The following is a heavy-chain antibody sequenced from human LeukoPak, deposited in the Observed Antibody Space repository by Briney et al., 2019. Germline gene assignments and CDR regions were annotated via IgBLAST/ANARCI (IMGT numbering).Heavy chain of an antibody. CDR2: VNEDGTAK. V-gene: IGHV3-7*01. CDR3: AAPATA. Sequence: PGGFLRLSCAISGFTCSSCWMNWVRQAPGKGLEWVATVNEDGTAKFYLDSVKGRFTIFRDNARSSLDLQTNSLTVEDTAMYYCAAPATAWGQGTLVTVSS. J-gene: IGHJ5*02. CDR1: GFTCSSCW.